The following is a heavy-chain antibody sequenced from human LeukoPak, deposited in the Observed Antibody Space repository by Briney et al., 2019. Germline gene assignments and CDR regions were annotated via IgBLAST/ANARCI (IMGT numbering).Heavy chain of an antibody. J-gene: IGHJ3*02. CDR3: ARVRWFGELLYRFGAFDI. V-gene: IGHV3-66*01. Sequence: PGGSLRLSCAASGFTVSSNYMSWVRQAPGKGLEWVSVIYSGGSTYYADSVKGRFTISRDNSKNTLYLQMNSLRAEDTAVYYCARVRWFGELLYRFGAFDIWGQGTMVTVSS. CDR2: IYSGGST. CDR1: GFTVSSNY. D-gene: IGHD3-10*01.